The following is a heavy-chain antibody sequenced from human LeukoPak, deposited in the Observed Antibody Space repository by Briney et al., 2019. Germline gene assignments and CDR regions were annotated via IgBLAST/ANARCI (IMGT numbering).Heavy chain of an antibody. Sequence: GGSLRLSCAASGFTFSSYAMSWVRQAPGKGLEWVSAISGSGGSTYYADSVKGGFTISRDNSKNTLYLQMNSLRAEDTAVYYCATDTAMVTTFDYWGQGALVTVSS. CDR2: ISGSGGST. CDR3: ATDTAMVTTFDY. D-gene: IGHD5-18*01. CDR1: GFTFSSYA. V-gene: IGHV3-23*01. J-gene: IGHJ4*02.